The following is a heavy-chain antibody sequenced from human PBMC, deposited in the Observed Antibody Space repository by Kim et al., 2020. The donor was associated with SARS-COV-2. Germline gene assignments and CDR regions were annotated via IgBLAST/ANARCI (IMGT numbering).Heavy chain of an antibody. CDR3: ARGEFGSGSYYNGGWFAP. V-gene: IGHV3-30*04. J-gene: IGHJ5*02. CDR1: GFTFSNYA. Sequence: GGSLRLSCAASGFTFSNYAMHWVRQAPGKGLEWVAVISYDGSNKYYADSVKGRFTISRDNSKTTLYLQMNSLRADDTAVYYCARGEFGSGSYYNGGWFAP. CDR2: ISYDGSNK. D-gene: IGHD3-10*01.